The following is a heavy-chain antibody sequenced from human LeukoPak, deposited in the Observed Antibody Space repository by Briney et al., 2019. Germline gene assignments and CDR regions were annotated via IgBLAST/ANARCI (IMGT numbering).Heavy chain of an antibody. J-gene: IGHJ5*02. CDR1: GGSISSYY. CDR2: IYTSGST. D-gene: IGHD2-15*01. Sequence: SETLSLTCTVSGGSISSYYWSWIRQPAGKGLEWIGRIYTSGSTNYNPSLKSRVTMPVDTSKNQFSLKLSSVTAADTAVYYCAGSAQRVVVAATYYNWFDPWGQGTLVTVSS. CDR3: AGSAQRVVVAATYYNWFDP. V-gene: IGHV4-4*07.